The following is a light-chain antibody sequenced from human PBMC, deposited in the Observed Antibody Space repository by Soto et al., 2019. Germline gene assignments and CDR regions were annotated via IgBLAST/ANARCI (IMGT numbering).Light chain of an antibody. J-gene: IGKJ3*01. CDR2: GAS. V-gene: IGKV3-15*01. CDR3: QHYNHWPQVT. CDR1: QSIGSN. Sequence: EIVMTQSPAPLSVSPGAGATLSCRASQSIGSNLAWYQQKPGQDPRLLIQGASTMAADSPARFRGSGFGTEFTLTKSSLQSEDFAVYYCQHYNHWPQVTFGPGTKVDIK.